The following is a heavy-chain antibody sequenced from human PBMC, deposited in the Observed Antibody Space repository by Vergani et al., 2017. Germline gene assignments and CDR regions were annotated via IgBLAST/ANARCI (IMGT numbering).Heavy chain of an antibody. CDR3: ATISMIVVVTNDY. J-gene: IGHJ4*02. CDR1: GYTFTSYY. V-gene: IGHV1-24*01. CDR2: FDPEDGET. Sequence: QVQLVQSGAEVKKPGASVKVSCKASGYTFTSYYMHWVRQAPGKGLEWMGGFDPEDGETIYAQKFQGRVTMTEDTSTDTAYMELSSLRAEDTAVYYCATISMIVVVTNDYWGQGTLVTVSS. D-gene: IGHD3-22*01.